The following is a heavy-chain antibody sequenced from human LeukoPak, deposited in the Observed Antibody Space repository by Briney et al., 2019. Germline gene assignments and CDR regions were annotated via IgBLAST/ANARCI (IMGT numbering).Heavy chain of an antibody. Sequence: PGGSLRLSCAASGFTFSSYSMNWVRQAPGKGLEWVSYISSSSSTIYYADSVKGRFTISRDNAKNSLYLQMNSLRAEDTAVYYCAIPAYYYGSGSYSNLPYYWGQGTLVTVSS. V-gene: IGHV3-48*01. CDR1: GFTFSSYS. CDR3: AIPAYYYGSGSYSNLPYY. J-gene: IGHJ4*02. CDR2: ISSSSSTI. D-gene: IGHD3-10*01.